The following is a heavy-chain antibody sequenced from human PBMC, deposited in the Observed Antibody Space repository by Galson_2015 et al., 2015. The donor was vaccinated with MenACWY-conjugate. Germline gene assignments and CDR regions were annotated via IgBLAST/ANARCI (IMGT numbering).Heavy chain of an antibody. Sequence: SLRLSCAASGFTFTGYEFNWVRQAPGKGLEWLSYISKSGSPIYYADSVKGRFTISRDNIKKSLFLEMNSLRAWDTGVYYCARVGTWIHQYFYYMDVWGKGTTVTVSS. J-gene: IGHJ6*03. CDR2: ISKSGSPI. D-gene: IGHD5-18*01. CDR3: ARVGTWIHQYFYYMDV. CDR1: GFTFTGYE. V-gene: IGHV3-48*03.